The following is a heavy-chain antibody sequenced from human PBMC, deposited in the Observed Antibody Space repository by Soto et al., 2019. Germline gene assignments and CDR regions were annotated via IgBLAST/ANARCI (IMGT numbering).Heavy chain of an antibody. CDR1: GYTFTGYY. CDR3: ARGLGIAVAANWFDP. D-gene: IGHD6-19*01. J-gene: IGHJ5*02. CDR2: INPNSGGT. Sequence: ASVKVSCKASGYTFTGYYMHWVRQAPGQGLEWMGWINPNSGGTNYAQKFQGWVTMTRDTSISTAYMELSRLRSDDTAVYYCARGLGIAVAANWFDPWGQGTLVTVSS. V-gene: IGHV1-2*04.